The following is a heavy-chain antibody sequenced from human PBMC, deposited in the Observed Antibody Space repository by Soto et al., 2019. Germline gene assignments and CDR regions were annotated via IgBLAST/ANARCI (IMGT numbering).Heavy chain of an antibody. D-gene: IGHD3-16*02. CDR2: IDPSGSYT. CDR3: ARHAVSTLGGVIVSNYFDY. Sequence: GESLKISCKGSGYTFTSYWITWVRQMPGKGLEWMGRIDPSGSYTNYSSSFQGHVTISVDKSINTAYLQWRGLKASDTAMYFCARHAVSTLGGVIVSNYFDYWGQGTLVTVSS. J-gene: IGHJ4*02. CDR1: GYTFTSYW. V-gene: IGHV5-10-1*01.